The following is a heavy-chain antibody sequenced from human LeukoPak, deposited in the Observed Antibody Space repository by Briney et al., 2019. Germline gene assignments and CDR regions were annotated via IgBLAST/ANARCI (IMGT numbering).Heavy chain of an antibody. V-gene: IGHV3-30-3*01. CDR1: GFNFNNYV. CDR3: ARDLVEYSSSSLYYYYYGMDV. Sequence: GGSLRLSCAASGFNFNNYVMHWVRQAPGRGLEWVAVISYDGSNIYYVDSLKGRFTISRDNSKNMLYLQMSSLRPEDTAVYYCARDLVEYSSSSLYYYYYGMDVWGQGTTVTVSS. D-gene: IGHD6-6*01. CDR2: ISYDGSNI. J-gene: IGHJ6*02.